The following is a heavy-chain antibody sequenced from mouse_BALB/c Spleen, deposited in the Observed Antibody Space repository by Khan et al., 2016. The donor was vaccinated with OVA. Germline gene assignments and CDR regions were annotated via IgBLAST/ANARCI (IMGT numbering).Heavy chain of an antibody. CDR3: ASNYFGSSNWFPY. Sequence: QMQLEESGPGLVAPSQSLSITCTVSGFSLTDHGVNWVRQPPGKGLEWLGMMWGDGSTDYNSALRSRLSINKDNSKSQVFLKMNSRQTDDTAKYYCASNYFGSSNWFPYWGQGTLVTVSA. CDR2: MWGDGST. J-gene: IGHJ3*01. D-gene: IGHD1-1*01. V-gene: IGHV2-6-7*01. CDR1: GFSLTDHG.